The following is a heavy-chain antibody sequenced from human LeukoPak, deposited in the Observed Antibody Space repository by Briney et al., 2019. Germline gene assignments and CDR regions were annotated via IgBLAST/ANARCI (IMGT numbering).Heavy chain of an antibody. V-gene: IGHV1-8*01. CDR3: ARDLGSSGYLGY. Sequence: ASVKVSCKASGYTFTSYDINWVRQATGQGLEWMGWMNPNSGNTGYAQKFQGRVTMTRNTSISTAYTELSSLRSDDTAVYYCARDLGSSGYLGYWGQGTLVTVSS. CDR2: MNPNSGNT. J-gene: IGHJ4*02. D-gene: IGHD3-22*01. CDR1: GYTFTSYD.